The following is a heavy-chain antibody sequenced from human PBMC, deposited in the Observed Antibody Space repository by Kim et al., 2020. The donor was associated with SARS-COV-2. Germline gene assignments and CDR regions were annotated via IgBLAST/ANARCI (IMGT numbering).Heavy chain of an antibody. Sequence: GGSLRLSCAASGFTVSNNYMSWVRQAPGKGLEWISVIYSGDSTYYADSVKGRFTISRDNSKNTMYLQMNSLRADDTAVYYCARDIRGAYSSSSGFDYWGQGTLVTVSS. V-gene: IGHV3-53*01. CDR1: GFTVSNNY. CDR2: IYSGDST. D-gene: IGHD6-6*01. J-gene: IGHJ4*02. CDR3: ARDIRGAYSSSSGFDY.